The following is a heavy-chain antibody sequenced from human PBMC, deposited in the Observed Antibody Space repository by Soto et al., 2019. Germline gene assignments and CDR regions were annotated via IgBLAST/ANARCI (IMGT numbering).Heavy chain of an antibody. CDR3: ARDSTGGYCSVVIYDTQYYYSMNF. Sequence: GASVKVSCKASGGTFSSYAISWVRQAPGQGLEWMGGIIPIFGTANYAQKFQGRVTITADESTSTAYMELSSLRSEDTAVYYCARDSTGGYCSVVIYDTQYYYSMNFWCQAT. D-gene: IGHD2-15*01. CDR2: IIPIFGTA. J-gene: IGHJ6*02. V-gene: IGHV1-69*13. CDR1: GGTFSSYA.